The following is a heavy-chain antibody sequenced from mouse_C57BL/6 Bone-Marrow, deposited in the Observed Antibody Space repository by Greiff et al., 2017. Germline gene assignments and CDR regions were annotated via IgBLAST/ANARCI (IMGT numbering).Heavy chain of an antibody. CDR1: GYTFTSYG. V-gene: IGHV1-81*01. D-gene: IGHD3-3*01. CDR2: IYPRSGNT. CDR3: ARSRDGSNYFDS. J-gene: IGHJ2*01. Sequence: QVQLQQSGAELARPGASVKLSCKASGYTFTSYGISWVKQRTGQGLEWIGEIYPRSGNTYYNEKFKGKATLTADKSSSTAYMELRSLTSEDSAVYFCARSRDGSNYFDSWGQGTTLTDSS.